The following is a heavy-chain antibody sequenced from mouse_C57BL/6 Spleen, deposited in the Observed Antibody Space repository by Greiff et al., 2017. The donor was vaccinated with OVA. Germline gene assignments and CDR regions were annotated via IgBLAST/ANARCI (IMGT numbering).Heavy chain of an antibody. D-gene: IGHD2-4*01. Sequence: QVQLKESGAELVRPGASVTLSCKASGYTFTDYEMHWVKQTPVHGLEWIGAIDPETGGTAYNQKFKGKAILTADKSSSTAYMELRSLTSEDSAVYYCTSLIYYDYEGAWFADWGQGTLVTVSA. CDR2: IDPETGGT. CDR1: GYTFTDYE. CDR3: TSLIYYDYEGAWFAD. J-gene: IGHJ3*01. V-gene: IGHV1-15*01.